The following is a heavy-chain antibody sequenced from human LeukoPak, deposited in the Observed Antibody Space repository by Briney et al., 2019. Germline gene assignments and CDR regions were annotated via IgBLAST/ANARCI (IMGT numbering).Heavy chain of an antibody. J-gene: IGHJ4*02. D-gene: IGHD6-13*01. CDR3: ARDGQHSSSSNDY. V-gene: IGHV3-30-3*01. CDR2: ISYDGSNK. Sequence: GGSLRLSCAASGFTFSGYAMHWVRQAPGKGLEWVAVISYDGSNKYYADSVKGRFTISRDNSKNTLYLQMNSLRAEDTAVYYCARDGQHSSSSNDYWGQGTLVTVSS. CDR1: GFTFSGYA.